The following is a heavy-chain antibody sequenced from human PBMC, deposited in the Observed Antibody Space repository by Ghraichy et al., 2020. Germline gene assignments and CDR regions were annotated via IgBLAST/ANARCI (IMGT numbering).Heavy chain of an antibody. Sequence: GGSLRLSCAASGFTFSAYEINWVRQAPGRGLEWVSYISSGGNTKYFADSVKGRFTISRDNAKNSLYLQMNSLRVEDTAVYYCARGGLGYNGYNLMSCNFWGQGTLVTVSS. D-gene: IGHD5-12*01. CDR2: ISSGGNTK. J-gene: IGHJ4*02. CDR1: GFTFSAYE. CDR3: ARGGLGYNGYNLMSCNF. V-gene: IGHV3-48*03.